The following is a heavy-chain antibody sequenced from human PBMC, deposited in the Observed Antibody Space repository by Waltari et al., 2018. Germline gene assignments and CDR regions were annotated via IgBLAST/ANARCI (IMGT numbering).Heavy chain of an antibody. D-gene: IGHD3-16*01. CDR3: ARGPTSVGGVTKRHWYFNL. CDR1: GFNVNGHY. J-gene: IGHJ2*01. V-gene: IGHV3-66*01. Sequence: EVQLVESGGGLVQPGGSLRLSCAASGFNVNGHYMSWVRQAPGRSLEWGSVFLGDDTTYYADSVNGRFIISRDTSKNTLSLQMTSLRAEDTAVYYCARGPTSVGGVTKRHWYFNLWGRGTLVTVSS. CDR2: FLGDDTT.